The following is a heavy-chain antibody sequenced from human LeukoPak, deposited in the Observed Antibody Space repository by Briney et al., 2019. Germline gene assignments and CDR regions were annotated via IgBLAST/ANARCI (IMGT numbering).Heavy chain of an antibody. CDR2: ISYDGSNK. D-gene: IGHD3-22*01. CDR3: ARDRGYYYDSSPSDWFDP. Sequence: GGSLRLSCAASGFTFRSYGMHWVRQAPCKGVEWMAVISYDGSNKYYADSVKGRFTISRDNSKNTLYLQMNSLRAEDTAVYYCARDRGYYYDSSPSDWFDPWGQGTLVTVSS. CDR1: GFTFRSYG. J-gene: IGHJ5*02. V-gene: IGHV3-30*03.